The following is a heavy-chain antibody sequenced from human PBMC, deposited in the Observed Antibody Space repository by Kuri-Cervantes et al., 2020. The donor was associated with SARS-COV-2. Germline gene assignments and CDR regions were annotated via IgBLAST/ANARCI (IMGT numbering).Heavy chain of an antibody. CDR1: GFTFSDYY. V-gene: IGHV3-11*06. CDR3: ARASFFRAVAGNFDY. Sequence: LSLTCAASGFTFSDYYMSWIRQAPGKGLEWVSYISSSSSYIYYADSVKGRFTISRDNAKNSLYLQMNSLRAEDTAVYYCARASFFRAVAGNFDYWGQGTLVTVSS. CDR2: ISSSSSYI. J-gene: IGHJ4*02. D-gene: IGHD6-19*01.